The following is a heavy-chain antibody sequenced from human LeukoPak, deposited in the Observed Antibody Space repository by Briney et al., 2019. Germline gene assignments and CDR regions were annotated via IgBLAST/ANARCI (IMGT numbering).Heavy chain of an antibody. J-gene: IGHJ6*02. D-gene: IGHD4-17*01. CDR1: GFIFSSHE. CDR2: INTSGRTK. V-gene: IGHV3-48*03. Sequence: PGGSLRISCGASGFIFSSHEMNWVRQAPGKGLEWVSFINTSGRTKYYADSVKGRFTISRDNAQNALYLQMNSLKVEDTAIYYCARGDYGAFYGMDVWGPGTTVTVSS. CDR3: ARGDYGAFYGMDV.